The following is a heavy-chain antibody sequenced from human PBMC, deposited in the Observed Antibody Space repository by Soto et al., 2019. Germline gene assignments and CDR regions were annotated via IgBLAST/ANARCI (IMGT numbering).Heavy chain of an antibody. J-gene: IGHJ5*02. V-gene: IGHV4-61*01. D-gene: IGHD4-17*01. CDR3: ARGSVFMTTVEFDP. CDR2: IYYSGST. Sequence: SETLSLTCTVSGGSVSSGSYYWSWIRQPPGKGLEWIGYIYYSGSTNYNPSLKSRVTISVDTSKNQFSLKLSSVTAADTAVYYCARGSVFMTTVEFDPWGQGTLVTVSS. CDR1: GGSVSSGSYY.